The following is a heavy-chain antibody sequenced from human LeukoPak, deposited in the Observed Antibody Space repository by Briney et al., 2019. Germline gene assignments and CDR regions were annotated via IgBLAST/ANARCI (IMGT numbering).Heavy chain of an antibody. V-gene: IGHV1-18*01. Sequence: ASVKVSCKASGYTFTSYDFTWVRQAPEKGLEWMGCISAYHGHTKYAQKLQGRVTMTTDTSTSTAYMELRSLRSDDTAVYYCARVRTTLLDNWGQGTLVTVSS. CDR1: GYTFTSYD. CDR2: ISAYHGHT. D-gene: IGHD2/OR15-2a*01. CDR3: ARVRTTLLDN. J-gene: IGHJ4*02.